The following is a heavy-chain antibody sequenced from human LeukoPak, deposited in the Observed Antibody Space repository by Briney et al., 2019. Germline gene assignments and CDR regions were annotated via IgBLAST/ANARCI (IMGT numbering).Heavy chain of an antibody. CDR3: ARDRADYGGNQLTWFDP. CDR2: ISSSGSTI. V-gene: IGHV3-48*03. CDR1: GFTFSISE. Sequence: GGSLRLSCAASGFTFSISEMNWVRQAPGKGLEWVSYISSSGSTIYYADSVKGRFTISRDNAKNSLSLQMNSLRAEDTAVYYCARDRADYGGNQLTWFDPWGQGTLVTVSS. D-gene: IGHD4-23*01. J-gene: IGHJ5*02.